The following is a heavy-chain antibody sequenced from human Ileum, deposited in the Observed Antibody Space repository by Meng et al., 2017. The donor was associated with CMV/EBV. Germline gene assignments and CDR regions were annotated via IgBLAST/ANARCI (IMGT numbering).Heavy chain of an antibody. CDR1: DFTFSTYG. CDR2: IRYEGTND. V-gene: IGHV3-30*02. Sequence: GESLKISFAASDFTFSTYGMHWVRQSLDKGLEWGAFIRYEGTNDYYADSWKGRFTVSRDNSKNTLNLQMNSLRAEDTAVYYCVKDKDPWYNNGGGGDYWGQGTLVTFSS. D-gene: IGHD6-19*01. CDR3: VKDKDPWYNNGGGGDY. J-gene: IGHJ4*02.